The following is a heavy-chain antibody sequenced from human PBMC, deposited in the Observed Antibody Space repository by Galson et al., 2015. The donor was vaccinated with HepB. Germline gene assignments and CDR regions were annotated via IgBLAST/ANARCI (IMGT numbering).Heavy chain of an antibody. J-gene: IGHJ3*02. Sequence: SLRLSCAASGFTFSSHGMHWVRQAPGKGLEWVAVISYDGSNKYYADSVKGRFTISRDNSKNTLYLQMNSLRAEDTAVYYCAKDDSPAAVAGTGAFDIWGQGTMVTVSS. CDR1: GFTFSSHG. CDR3: AKDDSPAAVAGTGAFDI. CDR2: ISYDGSNK. D-gene: IGHD6-19*01. V-gene: IGHV3-30*18.